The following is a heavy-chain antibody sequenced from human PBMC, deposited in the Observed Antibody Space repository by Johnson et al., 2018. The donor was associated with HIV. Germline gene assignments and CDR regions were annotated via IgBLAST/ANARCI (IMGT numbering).Heavy chain of an antibody. J-gene: IGHJ3*02. CDR2: MSYDGNSK. Sequence: QVQLVESGGGVVQPGRSLRLSCAASGFTFSSYGMHWVRQAPGKGLEWVAVMSYDGNSKFYADSVKGRFTISRDNAKNSLDLQMNSLRAEDTAVYYCARDKCSGGSCYDDDVFDIWGQGTMVTVSS. V-gene: IGHV3-30*03. CDR1: GFTFSSYG. CDR3: ARDKCSGGSCYDDDVFDI. D-gene: IGHD2-15*01.